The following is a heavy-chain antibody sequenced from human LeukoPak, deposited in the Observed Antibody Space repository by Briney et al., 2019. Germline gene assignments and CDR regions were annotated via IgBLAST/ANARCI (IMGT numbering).Heavy chain of an antibody. CDR1: GFTFSSYG. J-gene: IGHJ4*02. V-gene: IGHV3-23*01. CDR2: ISGSGGST. Sequence: GGSLRLSCAASGFTFSSYGMSWVRQAPGKGLEWVSAISGSGGSTYYADSVKGRFTISRDNSKNTLYLQMNSLRAEDTAVYYCAKDMGIAVAGPVDYWGQGTLVTVSS. D-gene: IGHD6-19*01. CDR3: AKDMGIAVAGPVDY.